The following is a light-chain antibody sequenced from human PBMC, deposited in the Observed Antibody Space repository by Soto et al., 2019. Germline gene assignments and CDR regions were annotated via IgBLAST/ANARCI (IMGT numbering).Light chain of an antibody. V-gene: IGKV3-20*01. CDR1: QSVSSSY. CDR2: GAS. Sequence: IVLTQSPGTRSWSPGERATLSCRASQSVSSSYLAWYQQKPAQAPRLLNYGASSRATGIPDRFSGSGSGTDFTLTISRLEPEDFAVYYCQQYGSSPYTFGQGTKLDIK. CDR3: QQYGSSPYT. J-gene: IGKJ2*01.